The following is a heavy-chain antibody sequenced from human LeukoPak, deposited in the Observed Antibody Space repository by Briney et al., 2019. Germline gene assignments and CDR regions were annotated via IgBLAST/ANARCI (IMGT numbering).Heavy chain of an antibody. V-gene: IGHV3-21*04. CDR3: AKDYYYDSSGYLDY. D-gene: IGHD3-22*01. CDR1: GFTFSSYS. Sequence: GGSLRLSCAASGFTFSSYSMNWVRQAPGKGLEWVSSISSSSSYIYYADSVKGRFTISRDNAKNSLYLQMNSLRTEDTALYYCAKDYYYDSSGYLDYWGQGTLVTVSS. J-gene: IGHJ4*02. CDR2: ISSSSSYI.